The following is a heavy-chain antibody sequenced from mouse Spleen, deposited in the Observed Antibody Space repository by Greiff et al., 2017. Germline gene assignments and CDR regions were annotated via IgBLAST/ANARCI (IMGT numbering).Heavy chain of an antibody. CDR3: ARQNGPYYFDY. V-gene: IGHV5-9-1*01. CDR1: GFTFSSYA. CDR2: ISSGGSYT. Sequence: EVMLVESGGGLVKPGGSLKLSCAASGFTFSSYAMSWVRQTPEKRLEWVATISSGGSYTYYPDSVKGRFTISRDNAKNTLYLQMSSLRSEDTAMYYCARQNGPYYFDYWGQGTTLTVSS. J-gene: IGHJ2*01.